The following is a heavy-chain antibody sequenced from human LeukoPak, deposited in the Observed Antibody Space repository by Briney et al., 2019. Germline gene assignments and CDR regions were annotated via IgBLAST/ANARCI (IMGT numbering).Heavy chain of an antibody. J-gene: IGHJ4*02. V-gene: IGHV1-69*04. CDR1: AGTFSSYA. D-gene: IGHD2-15*01. CDR2: IIPILGIA. Sequence: SVKVSCKASAGTFSSYAISWVRQAPGQGLEWMGRIIPILGIAIYAQKCEGRVTITADKATSTAYMELSSLRSEDTAVYYCARAHGEVCSGGSCYGYWGQGTLVTVSS. CDR3: ARAHGEVCSGGSCYGY.